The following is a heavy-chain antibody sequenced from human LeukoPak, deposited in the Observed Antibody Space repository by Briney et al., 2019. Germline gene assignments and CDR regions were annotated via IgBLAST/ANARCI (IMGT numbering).Heavy chain of an antibody. Sequence: SETLSLTCTVSGGSIDSSSHYWGWIRQPPGKGLEWIGSIYYSGSTYYNPSLKSRVTISVDTSKNHFSLGLSSVTAADTAVYYCARTPNYYDSSGYGYYYTMDVWGQGTTVTVSS. CDR3: ARTPNYYDSSGYGYYYTMDV. J-gene: IGHJ6*02. CDR2: IYYSGST. V-gene: IGHV4-39*01. D-gene: IGHD3-22*01. CDR1: GGSIDSSSHY.